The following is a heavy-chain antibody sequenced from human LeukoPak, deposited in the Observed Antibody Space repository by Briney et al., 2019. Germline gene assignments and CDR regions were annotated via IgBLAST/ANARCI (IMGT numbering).Heavy chain of an antibody. J-gene: IGHJ4*02. CDR2: ISGSGGST. D-gene: IGHD3-3*01. V-gene: IGHV3-23*01. Sequence: GGSLGLSCAASGFTFSSYAMSWVRQAPGKGLEWVSAISGSGGSTYYADSVKGRFTISRDNSKNTLYLQMNSLRAEDTAVYYCAKVAARAYYDFWSGLFDYWGQGTLVTVSS. CDR3: AKVAARAYYDFWSGLFDY. CDR1: GFTFSSYA.